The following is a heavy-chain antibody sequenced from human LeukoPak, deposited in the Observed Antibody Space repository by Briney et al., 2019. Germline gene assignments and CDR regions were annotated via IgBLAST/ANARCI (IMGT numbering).Heavy chain of an antibody. CDR3: ARVSYYDFWSIPYYYYYMDV. Sequence: SETLSLTCAVSGGSISSSNWWSWVRQPPGKGLEWIGEINHSGSTNYNPSLKSRATISLDKSKNKFSLKLSSVTAADTAVYYCARVSYYDFWSIPYYYYYMDVWGKGTTVTVSS. J-gene: IGHJ6*03. V-gene: IGHV4-4*02. CDR2: INHSGST. CDR1: GGSISSSNW. D-gene: IGHD3-3*01.